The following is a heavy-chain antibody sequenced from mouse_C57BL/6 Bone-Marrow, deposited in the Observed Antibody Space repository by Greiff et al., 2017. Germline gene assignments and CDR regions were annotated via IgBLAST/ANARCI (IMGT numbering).Heavy chain of an antibody. V-gene: IGHV1-64*01. D-gene: IGHD3-1*01. CDR2: IHPNSGST. CDR3: ARWANSPFAY. J-gene: IGHJ3*01. CDR1: GYTFTSYW. Sequence: QVQLQQPGAELVKPGASVKLSCEASGYTFTSYWMHWVKQRPGQGLEWIGMIHPNSGSTNYNEKFKSKATLTVDKSSSTAYMQLSSLTSEDAAVYYCARWANSPFAYGGQGTLVTVSA.